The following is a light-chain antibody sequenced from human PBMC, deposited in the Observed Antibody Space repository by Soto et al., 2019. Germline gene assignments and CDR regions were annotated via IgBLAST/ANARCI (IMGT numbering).Light chain of an antibody. J-gene: IGKJ1*01. CDR3: QQYNSYSKT. V-gene: IGKV1-5*01. CDR1: QSISSW. Sequence: IQMTQSPSTLSASVGDRLTITCRASQSISSWLAWYQQKPGKAPKLLIFDASSLESGVPPRFSGSGSGTEFTLTISSLQPDDFATYYCQQYNSYSKTFGQGTKVDI. CDR2: DAS.